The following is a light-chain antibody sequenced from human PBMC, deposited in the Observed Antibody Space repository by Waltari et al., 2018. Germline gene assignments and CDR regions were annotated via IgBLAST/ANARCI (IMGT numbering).Light chain of an antibody. CDR2: EVT. V-gene: IGLV2-23*02. CDR3: CSYATSNSWV. CDR1: SSDVGNYNL. Sequence: QSALTQPASVSGSPGQSITISCTGTSSDVGNYNLVSWYQQHPGKATKLMIYEVTERPSGVSNRFSGSKSGNTASLTISGLQAEDEADYYCCSYATSNSWVFGGGTRLTVL. J-gene: IGLJ3*02.